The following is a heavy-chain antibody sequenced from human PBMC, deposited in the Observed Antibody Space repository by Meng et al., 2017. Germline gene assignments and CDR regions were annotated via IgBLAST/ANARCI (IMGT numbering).Heavy chain of an antibody. V-gene: IGHV4-34*01. CDR2: INHSGST. CDR1: GGSFSGYY. CDR3: DRSSSRRPHDY. Sequence: VQLQQWGAGRLKPSETLSLPSAVYGGSFSGYYWSWIRQPPGKGLEWIGEINHSGSTNYNPSLKSRVTISVDTSKNQFSLKLSSVTAADMAVYYCDRSSSRRPHDYWGQGTLVTVSS. D-gene: IGHD6-13*01. J-gene: IGHJ4*02.